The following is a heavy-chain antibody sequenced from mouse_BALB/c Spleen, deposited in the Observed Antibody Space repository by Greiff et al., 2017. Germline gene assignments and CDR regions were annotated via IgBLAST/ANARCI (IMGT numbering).Heavy chain of an antibody. J-gene: IGHJ4*01. CDR2: IAPGSGST. Sequence: DLVKPGASVKLSCKASGYTFTSYWINWIKQRPGQGLEWIGRIAPGSGSTYYNEMFKGKATLTVDTSSSTAYIQLSSLSSEDSAVYFCARGYVKRAMDYWGQGTSVTVSS. V-gene: IGHV1S41*01. CDR3: ARGYVKRAMDY. D-gene: IGHD2-10*02. CDR1: GYTFTSYW.